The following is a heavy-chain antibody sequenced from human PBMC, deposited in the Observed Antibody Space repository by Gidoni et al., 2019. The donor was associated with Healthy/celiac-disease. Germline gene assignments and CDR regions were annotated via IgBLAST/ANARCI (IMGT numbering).Heavy chain of an antibody. CDR1: GFTFSSYG. CDR2: ISYEGSNK. Sequence: QVQLVESGGGVVQPGRSLRLSCAASGFTFSSYGMHWVRQAPGKGLEWVAVISYEGSNKYYADSVKGRFTISRDNSKNTLYLQMNSLRAEDTAVYYCAKGRVDAAIDYWGQGTLVTVSS. J-gene: IGHJ4*02. CDR3: AKGRVDAAIDY. D-gene: IGHD3-10*01. V-gene: IGHV3-30*18.